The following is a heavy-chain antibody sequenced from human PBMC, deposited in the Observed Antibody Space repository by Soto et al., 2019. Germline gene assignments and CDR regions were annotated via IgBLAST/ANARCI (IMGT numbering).Heavy chain of an antibody. V-gene: IGHV3-21*01. CDR2: ISSSSSYI. CDR3: ARDDGRDIVATRFTYYYGMDV. J-gene: IGHJ6*02. CDR1: GFTFSSYS. D-gene: IGHD5-12*01. Sequence: EVQLVESGGGLVKPGGSLRLSCAASGFTFSSYSMNWVRQAPGKGLEWVSSISSSSSYIYYADSVKGRFTISRDNAKNSLYLQMNSLRAEDTAVYYCARDDGRDIVATRFTYYYGMDVWGQGTTVTVSS.